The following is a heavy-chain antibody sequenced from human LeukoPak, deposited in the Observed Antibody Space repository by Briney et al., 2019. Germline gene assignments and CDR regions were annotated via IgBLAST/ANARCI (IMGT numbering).Heavy chain of an antibody. CDR2: ISSSSSYI. V-gene: IGHV3-21*01. D-gene: IGHD3-16*01. CDR1: GFTFSSYS. Sequence: GGSLRLSCAASGFTFSSYSMNWVRQAPGKGLEWVSSISSSSSYIYYADSVKGRFTISRDNAKNSLYLQMNSLRAEDTAVYYCARHYYVWGSYLDYWGQGTLVTVSS. CDR3: ARHYYVWGSYLDY. J-gene: IGHJ4*02.